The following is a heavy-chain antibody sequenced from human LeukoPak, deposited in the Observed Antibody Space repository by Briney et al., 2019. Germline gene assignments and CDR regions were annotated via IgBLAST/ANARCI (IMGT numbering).Heavy chain of an antibody. CDR2: ISGSGGST. V-gene: IGHV3-23*01. Sequence: GGSLRLSCTASGFTFSSYWMHWVRQGPGKGLEWVSAISGSGGSTYYADSVKGRFTISRDNSKNTLYLQMNSLRAEDTAVYYCAKGGICSSTSCYPRWFDPWGQGTLVTVSS. CDR1: GFTFSSYW. CDR3: AKGGICSSTSCYPRWFDP. D-gene: IGHD2-2*01. J-gene: IGHJ5*02.